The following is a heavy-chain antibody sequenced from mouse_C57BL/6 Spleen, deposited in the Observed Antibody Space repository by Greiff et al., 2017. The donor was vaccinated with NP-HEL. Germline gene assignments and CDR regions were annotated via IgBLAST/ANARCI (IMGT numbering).Heavy chain of an antibody. CDR3: ARQDV. Sequence: EVKLVESGGDLVKPGGSLKLSCAASGFTFSSYGMSWVRQTPDKRLEWVATISSGGSYTYYPDGVKGRFTISRDNAKNTLYLQMSSLKSEDTAMYYCARQDVWGTGTTVTVSS. J-gene: IGHJ1*03. CDR2: ISSGGSYT. V-gene: IGHV5-6*01. CDR1: GFTFSSYG.